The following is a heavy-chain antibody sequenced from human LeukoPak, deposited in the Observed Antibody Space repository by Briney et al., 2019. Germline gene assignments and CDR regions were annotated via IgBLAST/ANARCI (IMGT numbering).Heavy chain of an antibody. J-gene: IGHJ3*02. CDR1: GFTFSSFA. Sequence: PGGSLRLSCAASGFTFSSFAMSWIRQPPGRGLEWIGYLSHSGSSDSNPSLKSRVTILVDTSKNQFSLKLTSVTAADTAVYYCARARCANAWYAFDIWGQGTMVTVSS. CDR3: ARARCANAWYAFDI. CDR2: LSHSGSS. V-gene: IGHV4-59*01. D-gene: IGHD2-8*02.